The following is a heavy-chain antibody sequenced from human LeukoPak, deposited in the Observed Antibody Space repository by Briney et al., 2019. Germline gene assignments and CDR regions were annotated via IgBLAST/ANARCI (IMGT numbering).Heavy chain of an antibody. J-gene: IGHJ6*03. CDR2: IYYSGST. D-gene: IGHD2-8*02. Sequence: PSETLSLTCTVSGGSISSYYWSWIRQPPGKGLEWIGYIYYSGSTNYNPSLKSRVTISVDTSKNQFSLKLSSVTAADTAVYYCAQSGAHYYYMDVWGKGTTVTVSS. CDR3: AQSGAHYYYMDV. CDR1: GGSISSYY. V-gene: IGHV4-59*01.